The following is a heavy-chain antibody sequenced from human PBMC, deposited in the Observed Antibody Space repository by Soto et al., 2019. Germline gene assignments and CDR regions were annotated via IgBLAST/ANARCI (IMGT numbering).Heavy chain of an antibody. CDR3: TKARLWGGDGYNSYYYNAMDV. J-gene: IGHJ6*02. D-gene: IGHD3-16*01. CDR1: GFTFDDYA. Sequence: EMQLVESGGGLVQPGMSLRLSCAASGFTFDDYAMYWVRQVPGKGLEWVSGISWNSSRIGYADSVKGRFTISRDNAKNSLYLQMNSRIPEDTALYYCTKARLWGGDGYNSYYYNAMDVWGQGTTVTVSS. V-gene: IGHV3-9*01. CDR2: ISWNSSRI.